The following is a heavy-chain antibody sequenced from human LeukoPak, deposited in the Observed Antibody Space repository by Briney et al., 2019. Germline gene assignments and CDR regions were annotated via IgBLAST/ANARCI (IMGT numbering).Heavy chain of an antibody. CDR1: GFTFSDYA. CDR3: AKSVESAVTTNPYFDF. V-gene: IGHV3-23*01. D-gene: IGHD4-17*01. Sequence: GGSLRLSCAASGFTFSDYAMSWVRQALGKGLKWVSVISGSGGSTYNADSVKGRFTISRDNSKNILYLQMNSLRAEDTAVYYCAKSVESAVTTNPYFDFWGQGALVTVSS. J-gene: IGHJ4*02. CDR2: ISGSGGST.